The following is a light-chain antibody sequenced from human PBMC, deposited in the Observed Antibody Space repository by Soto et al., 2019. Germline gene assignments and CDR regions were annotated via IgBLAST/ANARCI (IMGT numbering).Light chain of an antibody. CDR2: DAS. J-gene: IGKJ4*01. Sequence: EIVLTQSPATLSLSPGERATLSCRASQSVSSYLAWYQQKPGQAPRLLIYDASNRATGIPDRFSGSGSGTDFTLTICSLEPEDFAVYSCQQRSNWPPTFGGGTKVEIK. CDR1: QSVSSY. CDR3: QQRSNWPPT. V-gene: IGKV3-11*01.